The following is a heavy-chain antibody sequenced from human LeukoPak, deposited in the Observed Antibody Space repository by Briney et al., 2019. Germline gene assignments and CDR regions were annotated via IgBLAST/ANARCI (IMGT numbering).Heavy chain of an antibody. CDR2: ISGSGGST. Sequence: PGGSLRLSCAASGFTFSSYAMSWVRQAPGKGLEWVSAISGSGGSTYYADSVKGRFTISRDNSENTLYLQMNSLRAEDTAVYYCAKAPHSGSYFSTVYYFDYWGQGTLATVSS. CDR3: AKAPHSGSYFSTVYYFDY. D-gene: IGHD1-26*01. CDR1: GFTFSSYA. J-gene: IGHJ4*02. V-gene: IGHV3-23*01.